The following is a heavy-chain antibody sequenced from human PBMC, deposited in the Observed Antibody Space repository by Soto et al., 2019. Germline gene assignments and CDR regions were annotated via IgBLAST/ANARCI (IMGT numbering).Heavy chain of an antibody. D-gene: IGHD4-17*01. Sequence: PSETLSLTCTVSGASITQYYWNWIRQSPGKGLEWIVSVSSTGSTVFNPSLTSRVTVSLDTSKNQFSLKLSSVTAADTAVYYCARAHYGDYGYGMDVWGQGTTVTVSS. CDR2: VSSTGST. J-gene: IGHJ6*02. CDR1: GASITQYY. CDR3: ARAHYGDYGYGMDV. V-gene: IGHV4-4*08.